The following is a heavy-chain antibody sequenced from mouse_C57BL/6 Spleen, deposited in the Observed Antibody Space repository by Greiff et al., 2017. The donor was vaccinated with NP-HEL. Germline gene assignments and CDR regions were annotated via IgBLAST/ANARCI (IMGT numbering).Heavy chain of an antibody. CDR3: ARGPSNYEGNWYFDV. CDR2: IDPSDSYT. D-gene: IGHD2-5*01. CDR1: GYTFTSYW. Sequence: QVQLQQPGAELVKPGASVKLSCKASGYTFTSYWMQWVKQRPGQGLEWIGEIDPSDSYTNYNQKFKGQATLTVDTSSSTAYMQLSSLTSEDSAVYYCARGPSNYEGNWYFDVWGTGTTVTVSS. V-gene: IGHV1-50*01. J-gene: IGHJ1*03.